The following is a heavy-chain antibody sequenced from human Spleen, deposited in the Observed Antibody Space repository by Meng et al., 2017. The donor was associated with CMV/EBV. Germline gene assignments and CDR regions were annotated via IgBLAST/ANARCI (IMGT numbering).Heavy chain of an antibody. CDR2: IIPIFGTA. J-gene: IGHJ6*02. CDR1: GGTFSSYA. V-gene: IGHV1-69*05. D-gene: IGHD1-26*01. CDR3: ARLSGSYYPNPYYYYYGMDV. Sequence: SVKVSCKASGGTFSSYAISWVRQAPGQGLEWMGGIIPIFGTANYAQKFQGRATITTDESTSTAYMELSSLRSEDTAVYYCARLSGSYYPNPYYYYYGMDVWGQGTTVTVSS.